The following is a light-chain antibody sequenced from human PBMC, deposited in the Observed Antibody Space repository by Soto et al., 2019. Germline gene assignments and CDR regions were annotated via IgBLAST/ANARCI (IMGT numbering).Light chain of an antibody. CDR2: KAS. CDR1: QTISSW. V-gene: IGKV1-5*03. Sequence: DIQMTQSPSTLSGSVGDRVTITCRASQTISSWLAWYQQKPGKAPKLLIYKASTLKSGVPSRFSGSGSGTEVTLRISSLQPDDFATYYCQHYNSYSEAFGQGTKVELK. J-gene: IGKJ1*01. CDR3: QHYNSYSEA.